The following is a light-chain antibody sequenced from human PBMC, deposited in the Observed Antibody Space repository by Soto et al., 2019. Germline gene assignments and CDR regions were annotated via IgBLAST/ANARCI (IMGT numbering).Light chain of an antibody. CDR3: ISYTTSSTLVV. CDR2: EVS. CDR1: SSDVGGYNY. J-gene: IGLJ2*01. V-gene: IGLV2-14*01. Sequence: QSVLTQPASVSGSPGQSITISCTGTSSDVGGYNYVSWYQQHPGKAPKLMIYEVSNRPSGVSNRLSGSKSGNTASLTISGLQAEDEADYYCISYTTSSTLVVFGGGTKLTVL.